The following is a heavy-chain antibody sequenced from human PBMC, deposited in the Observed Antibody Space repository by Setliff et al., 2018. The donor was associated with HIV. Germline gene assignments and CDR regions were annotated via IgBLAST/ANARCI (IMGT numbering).Heavy chain of an antibody. J-gene: IGHJ6*02. CDR3: ARAMRGVVVTNMYYYYGMDV. Sequence: SETLSLTCTVSGYSISSGYYWDWIRQPPGKGLEWIGSIYHSGSTYYNPSLKSRVTISVDTSKNQFSLKLSSVTAADTAVYYCARAMRGVVVTNMYYYYGMDVWGQGTTVTVSS. V-gene: IGHV4-38-2*02. D-gene: IGHD2-21*02. CDR1: GYSISSGYY. CDR2: IYHSGST.